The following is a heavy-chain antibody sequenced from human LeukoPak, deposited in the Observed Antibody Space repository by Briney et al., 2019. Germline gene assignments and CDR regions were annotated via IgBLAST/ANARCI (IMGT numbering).Heavy chain of an antibody. D-gene: IGHD6-19*01. J-gene: IGHJ4*02. Sequence: GGSLRLSCAASGFTFSSYAMSWVRQAPGKGLEWVSAISGSGGSTYYADSVKGRFTISRDNSKNTLYLQTNSLRAEDTAVYYCAKDEHEGMAVAGTVDYWGQGTLVTVSS. CDR3: AKDEHEGMAVAGTVDY. V-gene: IGHV3-23*01. CDR1: GFTFSSYA. CDR2: ISGSGGST.